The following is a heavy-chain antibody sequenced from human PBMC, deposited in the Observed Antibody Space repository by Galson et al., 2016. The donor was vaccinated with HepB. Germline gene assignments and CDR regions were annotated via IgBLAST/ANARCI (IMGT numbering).Heavy chain of an antibody. D-gene: IGHD6-19*01. CDR2: IIPIFDTS. CDR1: GGTFINYA. CDR3: ARVPMDTGAWYRENWFDP. J-gene: IGHJ5*02. V-gene: IGHV1-69*06. Sequence: SVKVSCKASGGTFINYAISWVRQAPGQGLEWMGGIIPIFDTSNYAQKFQGRVTITADKSTSTAYMELTNLTSEDTAVYYCARVPMDTGAWYRENWFDPWGQGTLVTISS.